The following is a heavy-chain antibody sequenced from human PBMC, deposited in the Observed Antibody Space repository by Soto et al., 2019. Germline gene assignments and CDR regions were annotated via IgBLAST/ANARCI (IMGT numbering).Heavy chain of an antibody. J-gene: IGHJ5*02. CDR1: GFTFISHG. Sequence: PGGSLRLSCAASGFTFISHGMTWVRQAPGKGLEWVSGITTTGRNTYYAESVKGRFTISRDNSKNVVYLQMNSLRAEDTAVYYCARGAAAAGTDWFDAWGQGTLVIVSS. V-gene: IGHV3-23*01. CDR3: ARGAAAAGTDWFDA. CDR2: ITTTGRNT. D-gene: IGHD6-13*01.